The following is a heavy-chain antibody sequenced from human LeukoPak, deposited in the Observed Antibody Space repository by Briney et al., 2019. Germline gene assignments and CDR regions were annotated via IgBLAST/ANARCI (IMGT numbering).Heavy chain of an antibody. CDR2: IYYSGST. V-gene: IGHV4-59*01. J-gene: IGHJ6*03. CDR1: GGSISSYY. CDR3: ARAAPTVTYYYYYYMDV. Sequence: SETLSLTCTVSGGSISSYYWSWIRQPPGKGLECIGYIYYSGSTNYNPSLKSRVTISVDTSKNQFSLKLSSVTAADTAVYYCARAAPTVTYYYYYYMDVWGKGTTVTVSS. D-gene: IGHD4-17*01.